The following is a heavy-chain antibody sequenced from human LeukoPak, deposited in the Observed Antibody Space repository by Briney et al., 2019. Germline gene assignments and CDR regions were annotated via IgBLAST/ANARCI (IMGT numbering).Heavy chain of an antibody. CDR1: GGSINTYY. V-gene: IGHV4-59*12. CDR3: ARGPTYYYDSSGYYGY. D-gene: IGHD3-22*01. Sequence: SETLSLTCTVSGGSINTYYWTWIRQPPGKGLEWIGYIYYSGSTNYNPSLKSRVTISVDTSKNQFSLKLSSVTAADTAVYYCARGPTYYYDSSGYYGYWGQGTLVTVSS. CDR2: IYYSGST. J-gene: IGHJ4*02.